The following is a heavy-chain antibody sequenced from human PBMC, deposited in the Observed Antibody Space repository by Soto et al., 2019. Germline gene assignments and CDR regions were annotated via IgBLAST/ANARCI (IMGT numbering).Heavy chain of an antibody. Sequence: ASVKVSCKVSGYTLTELSMHWVRQAPGKGLEWMGWINAGNGNTKYSQKFQGRVTITRDTSASTAYMELSSLRSEDTAVYYCASSNIVAAPYGMDVWGQGTTVTVSS. J-gene: IGHJ6*02. CDR2: INAGNGNT. V-gene: IGHV1-3*01. CDR1: GYTLTELS. D-gene: IGHD6-13*01. CDR3: ASSNIVAAPYGMDV.